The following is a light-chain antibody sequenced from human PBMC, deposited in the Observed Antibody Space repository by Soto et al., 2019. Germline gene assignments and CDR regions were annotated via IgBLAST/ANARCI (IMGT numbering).Light chain of an antibody. Sequence: QSVLTQPRSVSGSPGQSVTISCTGTSSDVGGYNYVSWYQQHPGKAPKLMIYEVSNRPSGVSNRFSGSKSGNTASLTISGLQAEDEADYYCSSYTSSSTLLYVFGTGTKV. J-gene: IGLJ1*01. V-gene: IGLV2-14*01. CDR1: SSDVGGYNY. CDR3: SSYTSSSTLLYV. CDR2: EVS.